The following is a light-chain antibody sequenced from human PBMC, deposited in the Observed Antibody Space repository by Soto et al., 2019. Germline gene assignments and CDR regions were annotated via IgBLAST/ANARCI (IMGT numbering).Light chain of an antibody. V-gene: IGLV2-14*01. CDR2: DVS. CDR3: VSYTTFSSYV. Sequence: QSALTQPASVSGSPGQSITLSCTGTSSDVGSYIYVSWYQHHPGKAPKLMIYDVSNRPSGVSNRFSGSKSGNTASLTISGLQAEDEAEYYCVSYTTFSSYVFGTGTKVTVL. CDR1: SSDVGSYIY. J-gene: IGLJ1*01.